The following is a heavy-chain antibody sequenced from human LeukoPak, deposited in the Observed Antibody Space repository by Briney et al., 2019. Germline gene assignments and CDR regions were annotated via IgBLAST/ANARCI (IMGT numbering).Heavy chain of an antibody. D-gene: IGHD3-3*01. CDR3: ARIRFLEWLRPEYYFDY. CDR1: GDSISPYY. J-gene: IGHJ4*02. Sequence: SETLSLTCIVSGDSISPYYWTWIRQPPGKRLEWIGYIYYSGTTNYNPSLKSRVTFSVDTSKNQFSLKLSSVTAADTAVYYCARIRFLEWLRPEYYFDYWGQGTLVTVSS. V-gene: IGHV4-59*12. CDR2: IYYSGTT.